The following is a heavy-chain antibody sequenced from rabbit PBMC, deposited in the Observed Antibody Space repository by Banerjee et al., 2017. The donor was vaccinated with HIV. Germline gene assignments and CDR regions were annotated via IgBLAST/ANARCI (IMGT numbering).Heavy chain of an antibody. CDR2: SSGTT. V-gene: IGHV1S40*01. D-gene: IGHD8-1*01. J-gene: IGHJ3*01. CDR3: ARAGYAGIGYEM. Sequence: SSGTTYYASWAKGRFTVSKTSSTTVTLQLNSLTAADTATYFCARAGYAGIGYEMWGQGTLVTVS.